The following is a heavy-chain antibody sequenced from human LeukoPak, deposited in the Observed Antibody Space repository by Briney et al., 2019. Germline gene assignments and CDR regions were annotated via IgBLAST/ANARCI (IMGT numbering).Heavy chain of an antibody. Sequence: GASVKVSCKASGGTFSSYAISWVRQAPGQGLEWMGWISAYNGNTNYAQKLQGRVTMTTDTSTSTAYMELRSLRSDDTAVYYCARGSLSVDNWFDPWGQGTLVTVSS. CDR3: ARGSLSVDNWFDP. J-gene: IGHJ5*02. V-gene: IGHV1-18*01. D-gene: IGHD5/OR15-5a*01. CDR2: ISAYNGNT. CDR1: GGTFSSYA.